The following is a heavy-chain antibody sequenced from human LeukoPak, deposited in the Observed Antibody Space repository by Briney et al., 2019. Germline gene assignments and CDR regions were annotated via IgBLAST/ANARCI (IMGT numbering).Heavy chain of an antibody. Sequence: GGSLRLSCAASGFTFTSYWMHWVRQAPGRGLVWVSRIDSDGSSITYADSVKGRFTISRDNAKNTLYLQMNSLRAEDTALYYCARADKDGYGFFGFDYWGQGTLVTVSS. J-gene: IGHJ4*02. CDR1: GFTFTSYW. CDR2: IDSDGSSI. CDR3: ARADKDGYGFFGFDY. D-gene: IGHD5-18*01. V-gene: IGHV3-74*01.